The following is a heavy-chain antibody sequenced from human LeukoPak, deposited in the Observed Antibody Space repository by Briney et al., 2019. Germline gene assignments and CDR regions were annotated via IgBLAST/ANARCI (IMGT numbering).Heavy chain of an antibody. V-gene: IGHV6-1*01. Sequence: SQTLSLTCAISGDSVPSNSAAWNWIRQSPSRGLEWLGRTYYRSKWYNDYAVSVKSRITINPDTSKNQFSLQLNSVTPEDTAVYYCAREVATPGGDYYYGMDVWGQGTTVTVSS. D-gene: IGHD5-12*01. CDR2: TYYRSKWYN. J-gene: IGHJ6*02. CDR3: AREVATPGGDYYYGMDV. CDR1: GDSVPSNSAA.